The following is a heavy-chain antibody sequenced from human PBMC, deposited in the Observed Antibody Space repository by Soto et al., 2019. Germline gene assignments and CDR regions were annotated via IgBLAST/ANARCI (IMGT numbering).Heavy chain of an antibody. J-gene: IGHJ6*02. CDR2: ISGSGTDT. V-gene: IGHV3-23*01. D-gene: IGHD3-10*01. Sequence: EVQLLESGGGLVQPGGSLRLSCAASGFMFGSYAMSWVRQAPGKGLEWVSGISGSGTDTYYADAMKGRVTISRDNAKNTLYLQMNGLRAEDTAIYYCAKDLLSSYYYGMDAWGQGTTVTVSS. CDR3: AKDLLSSYYYGMDA. CDR1: GFMFGSYA.